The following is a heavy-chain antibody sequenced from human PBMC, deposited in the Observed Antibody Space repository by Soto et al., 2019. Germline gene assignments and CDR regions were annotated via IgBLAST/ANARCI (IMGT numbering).Heavy chain of an antibody. V-gene: IGHV3-23*01. CDR2: MTGNGGRI. D-gene: IGHD2-8*02. J-gene: IGHJ4*02. CDR1: GFTFSNYA. CDR3: VKDPVSGGTGGAWFDY. Sequence: EVELLESGGGLVQSGGSLRLSCAVSGFTFSNYAMTWVHQAPGKGLEWVSLMTGNGGRILYADSVKGRFTISRDNSKNTLFLQMNSLRLEDTAVYYCVKDPVSGGTGGAWFDYWGQGTLVTVSS.